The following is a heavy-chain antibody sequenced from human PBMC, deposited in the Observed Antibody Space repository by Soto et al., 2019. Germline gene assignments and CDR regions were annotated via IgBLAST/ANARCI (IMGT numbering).Heavy chain of an antibody. CDR2: ISWNSGSI. J-gene: IGHJ6*02. D-gene: IGHD3-10*01. Sequence: GGSLRLSCAASGFTFDDYAMHWVRQAPGKGLEWVSGISWNSGSIGYADSVKGRFTISRDNAKNSLYLQMNSLRAEDTALYYCAKVFASFGELFGMDVWGQGTTVTVSS. CDR3: AKVFASFGELFGMDV. V-gene: IGHV3-9*01. CDR1: GFTFDDYA.